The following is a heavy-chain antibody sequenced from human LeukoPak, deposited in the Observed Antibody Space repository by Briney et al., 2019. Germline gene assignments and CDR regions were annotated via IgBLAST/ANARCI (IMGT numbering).Heavy chain of an antibody. CDR1: GFTFSDYY. D-gene: IGHD6-13*01. J-gene: IGHJ5*02. CDR3: ARDAAPYIAAEGWFDP. CDR2: ISSSGSTI. V-gene: IGHV3-11*01. Sequence: GGSLRLSCAASGFTFSDYYMSWIRQAPGKGLEWVSYISSSGSTIYYADSVKGRFTISRDNAKNSLYLQMNSLRAEDTAVYYCARDAAPYIAAEGWFDPWGQGTLVTVSS.